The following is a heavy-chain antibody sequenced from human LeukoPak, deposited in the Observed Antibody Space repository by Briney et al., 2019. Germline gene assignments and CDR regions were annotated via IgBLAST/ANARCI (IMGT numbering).Heavy chain of an antibody. Sequence: GRSLRLSCAASGFTFDDYAMHWVRQAPGKGLEWVSGISWNSGSIGYADSVKGRFTISRDNAKNSLYLQMNSLRAEDTAVYYCARRRGDSSSWSYFDYWGQGTLVTVSS. J-gene: IGHJ4*02. V-gene: IGHV3-9*01. CDR2: ISWNSGSI. CDR1: GFTFDDYA. CDR3: ARRRGDSSSWSYFDY. D-gene: IGHD6-13*01.